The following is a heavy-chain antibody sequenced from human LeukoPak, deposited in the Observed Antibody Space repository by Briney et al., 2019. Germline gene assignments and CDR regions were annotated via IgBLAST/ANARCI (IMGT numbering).Heavy chain of an antibody. CDR3: ARDVVVVLPTIGAQAHLDY. J-gene: IGHJ4*02. D-gene: IGHD2-15*01. CDR2: IYYRGTT. CDR1: GGSISSYY. Sequence: PSETLSLTCTVSGGSISSYYWSWIRQPPGKGLEWVGQIYYRGTTNYNPSLKSRVTISVDTSKNQFSLKLSSVTAADTAIYFCARDVVVVLPTIGAQAHLDYWGQGTLVTVSS. V-gene: IGHV4-59*12.